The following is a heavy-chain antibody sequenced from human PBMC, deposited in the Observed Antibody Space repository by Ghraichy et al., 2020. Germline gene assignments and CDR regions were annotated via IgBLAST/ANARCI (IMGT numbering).Heavy chain of an antibody. V-gene: IGHV3-23*01. CDR2: ISGSGGST. CDR1: GFTFSSYA. D-gene: IGHD6-19*01. J-gene: IGHJ4*02. CDR3: AKVFGGVGSSGWYVPFDY. Sequence: LSLTCAASGFTFSSYAMSWVRQAPGKGLEWVSAISGSGGSTYYADSVKGRFTISRDNSKNTLYLQMNSLRAEDTAVYYCAKVFGGVGSSGWYVPFDYWGQGTLVTVSS.